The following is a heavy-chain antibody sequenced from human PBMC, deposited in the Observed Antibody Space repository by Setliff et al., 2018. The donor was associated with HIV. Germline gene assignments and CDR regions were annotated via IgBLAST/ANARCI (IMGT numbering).Heavy chain of an antibody. CDR3: VRAAAGLDI. CDR2: ITAKFNGYVK. V-gene: IGHV3-72*01. CDR1: GGSISSSNYY. D-gene: IGHD3-16*01. J-gene: IGHJ4*02. Sequence: PSETLSLTCTVSGGSISSSNYYWGWIRQPPGKGLEWVGRITAKFNGYVKEYAASVQGRFTISRDDSKDSLFLQMNNLKTEDTAVYYCVRAAAGLDIWSQKILVTVSS.